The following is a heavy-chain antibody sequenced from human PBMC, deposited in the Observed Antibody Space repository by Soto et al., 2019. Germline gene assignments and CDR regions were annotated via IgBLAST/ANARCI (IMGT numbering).Heavy chain of an antibody. J-gene: IGHJ4*02. V-gene: IGHV3-33*01. Sequence: QVQLVESGGGVVQPGRSLRLSCAASGFTFSNYGMHWVRQAPGKGLEWVAVIWNDGSEKYYADSVKGRFTISRDNSKNTLLLQMNSLRAEDTAVYYCARGPATIVGAMDSWGQGTLVTVSS. D-gene: IGHD1-26*01. CDR3: ARGPATIVGAMDS. CDR1: GFTFSNYG. CDR2: IWNDGSEK.